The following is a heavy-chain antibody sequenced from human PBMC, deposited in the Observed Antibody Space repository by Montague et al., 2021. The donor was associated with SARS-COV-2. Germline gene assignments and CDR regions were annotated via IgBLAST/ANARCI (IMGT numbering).Heavy chain of an antibody. CDR2: IYSGGST. Sequence: SLRLSCAASGFTVNSNYMNWVRQAPGKGLEWVSVIYSGGSTYYADSVKGRFTISRDNSKNTLYLQMNSLRAEDTAVYYCARDNYYGSGRSYWGQGTLVTVSP. CDR3: ARDNYYGSGRSY. D-gene: IGHD3-10*01. J-gene: IGHJ4*02. CDR1: GFTVNSNY. V-gene: IGHV3-53*01.